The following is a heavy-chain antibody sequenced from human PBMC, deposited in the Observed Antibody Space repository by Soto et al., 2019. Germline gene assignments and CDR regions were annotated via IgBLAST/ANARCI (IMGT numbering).Heavy chain of an antibody. D-gene: IGHD1-26*01. Sequence: SQTLGLTCAIWMDIVSIKSASCDWIRQSPARVLEWLGRRHYRSKWLNEDAVSGQSRIIDNRDTTKNQFALQLNSVTPEDTAMYYCARSGNEGAVDYWGQGTLVTVSS. CDR2: RHYRSKWLN. V-gene: IGHV6-1*01. J-gene: IGHJ4*02. CDR3: ARSGNEGAVDY. CDR1: MDIVSIKSAS.